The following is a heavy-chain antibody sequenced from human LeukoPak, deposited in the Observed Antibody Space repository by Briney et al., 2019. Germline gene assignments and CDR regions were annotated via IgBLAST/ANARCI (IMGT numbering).Heavy chain of an antibody. CDR1: GDSVSSNSVA. CDR2: RYYRSNWYN. V-gene: IGHV6-1*01. CDR3: ARIKGEGGFDY. Sequence: SQTLSPTCDISGDSVSSNSVAWNWIRQSPSRGLEWLGRRYYRSNWYNDYAESVKSRIIINSDTSKNQFSLHLNSVTPEDTAMYYCARIKGEGGFDYWGQGTLVTVSS. D-gene: IGHD2-15*01. J-gene: IGHJ4*02.